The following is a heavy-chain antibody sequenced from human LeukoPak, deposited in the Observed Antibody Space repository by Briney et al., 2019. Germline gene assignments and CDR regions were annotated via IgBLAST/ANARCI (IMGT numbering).Heavy chain of an antibody. CDR1: GFTFSSYS. V-gene: IGHV3-21*01. Sequence: GGSLRLSCAASGFTFSSYSMNWVRQVPGKGLEWVSSISSSSSYIYYADSVKGRFTISRDNAKNSLYLQMNSLRAEDTAVYYCARDLGSLRSSYWYFDLWGRGTLVTVSS. J-gene: IGHJ2*01. D-gene: IGHD5-12*01. CDR3: ARDLGSLRSSYWYFDL. CDR2: ISSSSSYI.